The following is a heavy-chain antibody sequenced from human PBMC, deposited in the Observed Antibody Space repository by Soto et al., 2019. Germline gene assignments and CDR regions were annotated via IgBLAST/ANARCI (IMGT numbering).Heavy chain of an antibody. D-gene: IGHD2-21*02. CDR3: ARVGTAILGPRDAFDI. V-gene: IGHV3-33*01. J-gene: IGHJ3*02. CDR1: GFTFRSYG. CDR2: IWYDGSNK. Sequence: GCRRFCCVASGFTFRSYGVHRLRQAPGKGLEWVAVIWYDGSNKYYADSVKGRFTISRDNSKNTLYLQMNSMRAEDTAVYYCARVGTAILGPRDAFDIWGQGTMVT.